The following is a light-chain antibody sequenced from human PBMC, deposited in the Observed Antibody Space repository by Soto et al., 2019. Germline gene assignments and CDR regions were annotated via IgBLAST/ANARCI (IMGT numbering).Light chain of an antibody. Sequence: AIQMTQSPSSLSASVGDRVTITCRASQGIRNDLGWYQQKPGKAPKLLIYAASTLQSGVPSRFSGSGSGTXXXLTISSLQPEDXATYYCLQDYNYPWTFGQGTKVEIK. V-gene: IGKV1-6*01. J-gene: IGKJ1*01. CDR1: QGIRND. CDR2: AAS. CDR3: LQDYNYPWT.